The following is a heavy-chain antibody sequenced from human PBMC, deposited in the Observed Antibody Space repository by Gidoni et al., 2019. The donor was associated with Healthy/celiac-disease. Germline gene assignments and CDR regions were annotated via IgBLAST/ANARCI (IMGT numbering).Heavy chain of an antibody. CDR3: ARGGYDFWSGYYTQYYYYGMDV. D-gene: IGHD3-3*01. CDR2: INHSGST. V-gene: IGHV4-34*01. CDR1: GGSFSGYY. J-gene: IGHJ6*02. Sequence: QVQLQQWGAGLLKPSETLSLTCAVYGGSFSGYYWSWIRQPPGKGLEWIGEINHSGSTNYNPSLKSRVTISVDTSKNQFSLKLSSVTAADTAVYYCARGGYDFWSGYYTQYYYYGMDVWGQGTTVTVSS.